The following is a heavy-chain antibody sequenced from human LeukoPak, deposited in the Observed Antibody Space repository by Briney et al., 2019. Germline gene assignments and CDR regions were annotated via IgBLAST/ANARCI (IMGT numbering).Heavy chain of an antibody. J-gene: IGHJ3*02. CDR3: ARVYYDGSGKDAFDI. V-gene: IGHV7-4-1*02. CDR1: GGVFTTYA. CDR2: INTNTGNP. D-gene: IGHD3-10*01. Sequence: VASAKVSCKASGGVFTTYAISWVRQAPGQGREWVVWINTNTGNPTYAKGFTGRFVFSLDTSVSTAYLQISSLKTEDTAVYYCARVYYDGSGKDAFDIWGQGTMVTVSS.